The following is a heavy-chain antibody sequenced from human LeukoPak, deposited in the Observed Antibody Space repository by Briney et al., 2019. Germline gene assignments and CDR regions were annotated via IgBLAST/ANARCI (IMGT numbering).Heavy chain of an antibody. V-gene: IGHV3-23*01. Sequence: PGGSLRLSCAASGFTFSTYTMYWVRHPPGKRLEWVSIIGNNGGGIHYADSVKGRFTISRDKFKNALYLQTNSLRVEDTAVYYCAIDPNWGTHSWGQGVLVTVSS. D-gene: IGHD7-27*01. J-gene: IGHJ4*02. CDR3: AIDPNWGTHS. CDR2: IGNNGGGI. CDR1: GFTFSTYT.